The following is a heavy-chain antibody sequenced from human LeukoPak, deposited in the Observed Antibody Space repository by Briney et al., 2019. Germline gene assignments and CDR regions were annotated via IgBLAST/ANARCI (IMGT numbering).Heavy chain of an antibody. J-gene: IGHJ5*02. CDR1: GFTFDDYG. D-gene: IGHD3-3*01. CDR2: INWNGGST. V-gene: IGHV3-20*04. CDR3: ARDFNPFTIFGVVISWFDP. Sequence: GGSLRLSCAASGFTFDDYGMSWVRQAPGKGLEWVSGINWNGGSTGYADSVKGRFTISRDNAKNSLYLQMNSLRAEDTALYCCARDFNPFTIFGVVISWFDPWGQGTLVTVSS.